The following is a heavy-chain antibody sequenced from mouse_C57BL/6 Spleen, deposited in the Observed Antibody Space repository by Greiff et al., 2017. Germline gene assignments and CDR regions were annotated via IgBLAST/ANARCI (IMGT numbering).Heavy chain of an antibody. D-gene: IGHD2-1*01. V-gene: IGHV5-17*01. CDR2: ISSGSSTI. CDR1: GFTFSDYG. J-gene: IGHJ4*01. CDR3: ARNGNYDAMDY. Sequence: EVKLQESGGGLVKPGGSLKLSCAASGFTFSDYGMHWVRQAPEKGLEWVAYISSGSSTIYYADTVKGRFTISRDNAKNTLFLQMTSLRSEDTAMYYCARNGNYDAMDYWGQGTSVTVSS.